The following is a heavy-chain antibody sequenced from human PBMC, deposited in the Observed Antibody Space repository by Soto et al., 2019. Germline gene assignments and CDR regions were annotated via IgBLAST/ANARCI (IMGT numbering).Heavy chain of an antibody. D-gene: IGHD2-2*02. CDR1: GYTFTSYY. V-gene: IGHV1-46*01. J-gene: IGHJ4*02. CDR3: ARDSPPRTAILSFDY. Sequence: VASVKVSCKASGYTFTSYYMHWVRQAPGQGLEWMGIINPSGGSTSYAQKFQGRVTMTRDTSTSTVYMELSSLRSEDTAVYYCARDSPPRTAILSFDYWGQGTLVTVSS. CDR2: INPSGGST.